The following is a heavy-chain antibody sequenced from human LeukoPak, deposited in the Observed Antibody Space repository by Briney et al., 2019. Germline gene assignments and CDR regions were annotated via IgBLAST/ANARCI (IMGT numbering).Heavy chain of an antibody. Sequence: QSGGSLRLSCAASGFTFRSYGLHWVRQAPGKELEWVAVISYDGGNKYYADSVKGRFTISRDNSQNTLYLQMDSLRTEDTAVYYCAKDRPLGDSYYDSSGYGLDNWGQGTLVTVSS. V-gene: IGHV3-30*18. CDR1: GFTFRSYG. D-gene: IGHD3-22*01. CDR3: AKDRPLGDSYYDSSGYGLDN. CDR2: ISYDGGNK. J-gene: IGHJ4*02.